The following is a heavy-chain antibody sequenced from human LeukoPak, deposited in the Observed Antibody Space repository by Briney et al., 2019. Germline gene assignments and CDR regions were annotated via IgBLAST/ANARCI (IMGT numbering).Heavy chain of an antibody. Sequence: GGSLRLSCAASGFTFSNYGMSWVRQAPGKGLEWVSTIVGRGSDTYYAGSVKGRSTISRDNSKNTLYLQMNSLRAEDTAVYYCAKEVYGDQDFDYWGQGTLVTVSS. CDR2: IVGRGSDT. V-gene: IGHV3-23*01. CDR3: AKEVYGDQDFDY. J-gene: IGHJ4*02. D-gene: IGHD4-17*01. CDR1: GFTFSNYG.